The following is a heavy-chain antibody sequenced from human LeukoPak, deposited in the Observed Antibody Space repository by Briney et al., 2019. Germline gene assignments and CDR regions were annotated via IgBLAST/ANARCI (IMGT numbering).Heavy chain of an antibody. Sequence: SETLSLTCTVSGESIIGFYWNWIRQPPGKGLEWLGYIYYSGSTNYNPSLKSRVTMSVDTSKNQSSLKLSTVTAADTAVYYCARDGDYYYYYMDVWGKGTTVTVSS. D-gene: IGHD3-10*01. CDR2: IYYSGST. V-gene: IGHV4-59*12. J-gene: IGHJ6*03. CDR3: ARDGDYYYYYMDV. CDR1: GESIIGFY.